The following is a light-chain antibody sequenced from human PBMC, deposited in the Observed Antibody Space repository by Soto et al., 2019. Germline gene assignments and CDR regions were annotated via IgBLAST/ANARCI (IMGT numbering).Light chain of an antibody. Sequence: DLQMTQTPSSLSASVGDRVTITCRASQSISGYLNWYQQKPGGAPKFLIYASSTLQSGVPSRFSGSGYGTDFTLTINNLQPEDFATYYCQQSSIRPPTFGQGTKVEVK. CDR3: QQSSIRPPT. V-gene: IGKV1-39*01. CDR1: QSISGY. CDR2: ASS. J-gene: IGKJ1*01.